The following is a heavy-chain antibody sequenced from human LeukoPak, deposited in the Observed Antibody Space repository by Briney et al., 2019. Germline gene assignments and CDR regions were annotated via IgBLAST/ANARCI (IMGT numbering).Heavy chain of an antibody. CDR1: GFTFDDYA. CDR3: AQDIGYSRNRALGY. CDR2: ISWNSGSI. D-gene: IGHD6-13*01. V-gene: IGHV3-9*03. Sequence: PGGSLRLSCAASGFTFDDYAMHWVRQAPGKGLEWVSGISWNSGSIGYADSVKGRFTISRDNAKNSLYLQMNSLRAEDMALYYCAQDIGYSRNRALGYWGQGTLVTVSS. J-gene: IGHJ4*02.